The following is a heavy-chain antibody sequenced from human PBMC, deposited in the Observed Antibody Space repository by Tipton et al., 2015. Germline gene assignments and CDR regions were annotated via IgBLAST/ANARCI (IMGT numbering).Heavy chain of an antibody. CDR2: IFYTGST. D-gene: IGHD5-24*01. V-gene: IGHV4-31*03. J-gene: IGHJ4*02. Sequence: TLSLTCTVSGGATTSDGFYWSWIRQHPGKGLEWIGYIFYTGSTYYNPSLKSRATLSVDTSKNQFSLKLSSVTAADTAVYYRARDGYNSNYFDYWGQGTLVTVSS. CDR3: ARDGYNSNYFDY. CDR1: GGATTSDGFY.